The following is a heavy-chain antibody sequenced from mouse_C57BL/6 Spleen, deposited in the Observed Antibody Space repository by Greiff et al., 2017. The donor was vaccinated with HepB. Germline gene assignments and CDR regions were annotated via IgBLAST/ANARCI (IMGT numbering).Heavy chain of an antibody. Sequence: VHVKQSGAELVRPGASVKLSCTASGFNIKDDYMHWVKQRPEQGLEWIGWIYPENGDTEYASKFQGKATITADTSSNTAYLQLSSLTSEDTAVYYCTLYCYGSIFLTSWAQGTTLTFSS. CDR3: TLYCYGSIFLTS. J-gene: IGHJ2*01. CDR2: IYPENGDT. D-gene: IGHD1-1*01. CDR1: GFNIKDDY. V-gene: IGHV14-4*01.